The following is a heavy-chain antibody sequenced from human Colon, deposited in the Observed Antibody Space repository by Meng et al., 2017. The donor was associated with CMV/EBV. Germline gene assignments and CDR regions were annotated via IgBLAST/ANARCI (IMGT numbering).Heavy chain of an antibody. V-gene: IGHV3-23*01. Sequence: GESLKISCAASGFTFANAWMTWVRQAPGKGLEWVSGISGSGGSTYYADSVKGRFTISRDNSKNTLYLQMNSLRAEDTAVYYCAKLSSGWPHYFDYWGQGTLVTVSS. CDR1: GFTFANAW. D-gene: IGHD6-19*01. J-gene: IGHJ4*02. CDR3: AKLSSGWPHYFDY. CDR2: ISGSGGST.